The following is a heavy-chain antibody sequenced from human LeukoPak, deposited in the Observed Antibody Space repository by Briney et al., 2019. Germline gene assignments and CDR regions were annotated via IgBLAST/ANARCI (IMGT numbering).Heavy chain of an antibody. Sequence: GGSLRLSCAASGFTFDDYAMHWVRQAPGKGLELVSGISWNSGSIGYADSVKGRFTISRDNAKNSLYLQMNSLRAEDTALYYCAKGKRSGYYYVELDYWGQGTLVTVSS. J-gene: IGHJ4*02. V-gene: IGHV3-9*01. CDR1: GFTFDDYA. D-gene: IGHD3-22*01. CDR2: ISWNSGSI. CDR3: AKGKRSGYYYVELDY.